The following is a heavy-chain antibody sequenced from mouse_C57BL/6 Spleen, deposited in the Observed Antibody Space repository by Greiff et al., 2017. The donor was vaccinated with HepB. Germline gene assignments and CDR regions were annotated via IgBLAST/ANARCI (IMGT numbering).Heavy chain of an antibody. Sequence: EVHLVESGGGLVQPGGSMKLSCAASGFTFSDAWMDWVRQSPEKGLEWVAEIRNKANNHATYYAESVKGRFTISRDDSKSSVYLQMNSLRAEDTGIYYCTRSRPIITTVVASYWYFDVWGTGTTVTVSS. CDR1: GFTFSDAW. J-gene: IGHJ1*03. CDR2: IRNKANNHAT. D-gene: IGHD1-1*01. V-gene: IGHV6-6*01. CDR3: TRSRPIITTVVASYWYFDV.